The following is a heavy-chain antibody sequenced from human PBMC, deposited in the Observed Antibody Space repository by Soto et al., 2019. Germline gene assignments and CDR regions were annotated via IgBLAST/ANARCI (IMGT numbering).Heavy chain of an antibody. J-gene: IGHJ5*01. CDR1: GYPFSANH. D-gene: IGHD4-4*01. CDR2: LNPYSGAT. V-gene: IGHV1-2*02. Sequence: ASVKVSCTASGYPFSANHIHWVRQAPGQGLEWMGWLNPYSGATTYAPKYQGRITLTRDTSLSTSYMELNGLNSDDTAVYFCATARRGTVSLLAAWGQGTLVTVSS. CDR3: ATARRGTVSLLAA.